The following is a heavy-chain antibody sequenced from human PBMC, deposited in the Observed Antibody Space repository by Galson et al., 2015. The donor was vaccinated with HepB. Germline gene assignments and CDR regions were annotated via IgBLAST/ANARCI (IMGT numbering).Heavy chain of an antibody. V-gene: IGHV1-18*01. CDR3: ARGALVAVVDATQKNWFDP. Sequence: QSGAEVKRPGASVKVSCKASGYTFSSYSITWVRQAPGQGLEWMGWISAYNRNTEYARHLQGRVTMTTDTSTSTAYMQLRSLRSDDTAVYYCARGALVAVVDATQKNWFDPWVQGTLVTVSS. D-gene: IGHD2-15*01. CDR1: GYTFSSYS. J-gene: IGHJ5*02. CDR2: ISAYNRNT.